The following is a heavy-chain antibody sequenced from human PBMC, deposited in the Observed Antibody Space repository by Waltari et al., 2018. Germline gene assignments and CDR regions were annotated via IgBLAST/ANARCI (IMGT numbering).Heavy chain of an antibody. Sequence: QLQLQESGPGLVPPSETLSLTCTVSGGSISSRSSYWGWIRQPPGKGLEWIGSIYYSGSTYYNPSLKSRVTISVDTSKNQFSLKLSSVTAADTAVYYCARVLTPYGDYSWYFDLWGRGTLVTVSS. J-gene: IGHJ2*01. CDR3: ARVLTPYGDYSWYFDL. D-gene: IGHD4-17*01. V-gene: IGHV4-39*07. CDR2: IYYSGST. CDR1: GGSISSRSSY.